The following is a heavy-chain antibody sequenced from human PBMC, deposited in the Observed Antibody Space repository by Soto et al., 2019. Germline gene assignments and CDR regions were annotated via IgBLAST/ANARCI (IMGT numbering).Heavy chain of an antibody. CDR3: AREGIRSPLYY. J-gene: IGHJ4*02. D-gene: IGHD4-17*01. CDR1: GFTVSSNY. V-gene: IGHV3-66*01. Sequence: GGSLRLSCAVSGFTVSSNYMSWVRQAPGKGLEWVSVIYSGGSTYYADSVKGRFTISRDNSKNTLYLQMNSLRAEDTAVYYCAREGIRSPLYYWGQGTLVTVSS. CDR2: IYSGGST.